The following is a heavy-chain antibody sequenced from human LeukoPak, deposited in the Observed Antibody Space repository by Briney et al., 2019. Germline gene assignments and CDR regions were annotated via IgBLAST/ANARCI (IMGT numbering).Heavy chain of an antibody. CDR3: ARVRRYFDWLFKGPFDY. Sequence: GGSLRLSCTASGFTFGDYAMSWFRQAPGKGLEWVAVISYDGSNKYYADSVKGRFTISRDNSKNTLYLQMNSLRAEDTAVYYCARVRRYFDWLFKGPFDYWGQGTLVTVSS. CDR2: ISYDGSNK. V-gene: IGHV3-30-3*01. J-gene: IGHJ4*02. CDR1: GFTFGDYA. D-gene: IGHD3-9*01.